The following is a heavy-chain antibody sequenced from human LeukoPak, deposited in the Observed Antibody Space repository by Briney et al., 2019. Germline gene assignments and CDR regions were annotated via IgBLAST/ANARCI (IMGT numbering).Heavy chain of an antibody. CDR1: GFTFSSYW. J-gene: IGHJ4*02. Sequence: GGSLRLSCTASGFTFSSYWMNWVHQAPGKGLEWVANIKQDGSEKYYVDSVKGRFTISRDNAKKSLYLQMNSLRAEDTAVYYCARETEMANLDYWGQGTLVTVSS. CDR2: IKQDGSEK. D-gene: IGHD5-24*01. V-gene: IGHV3-7*04. CDR3: ARETEMANLDY.